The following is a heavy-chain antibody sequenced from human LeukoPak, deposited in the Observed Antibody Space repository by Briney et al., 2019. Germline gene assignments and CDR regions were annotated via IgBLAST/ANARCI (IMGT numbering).Heavy chain of an antibody. V-gene: IGHV3-43D*03. CDR3: AKDRDGYVVGYAFDI. J-gene: IGHJ3*02. CDR1: GFTFDDYA. Sequence: GGSLRLSCAASGFTFDDYAMHWVRQAPGKGLEWVSLISWDGGSTYYADSVKGRFTISRDNSKNSLYLQMNSLRAEDTALYYCAKDRDGYVVGYAFDIWGQGTMVTVSS. D-gene: IGHD5-24*01. CDR2: ISWDGGST.